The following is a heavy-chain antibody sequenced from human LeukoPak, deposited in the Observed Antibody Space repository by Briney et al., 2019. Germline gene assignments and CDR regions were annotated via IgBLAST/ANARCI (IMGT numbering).Heavy chain of an antibody. D-gene: IGHD1-14*01. Sequence: SETLSLTFTVSGGSISSYYWSWIRQPPGKGLEWIGSIYYSGSTYYNPSLKSRVTISVDTSKNQFSLKLSSVTAADTAVYYCAREVWRGMDVWGQGTTVTVSS. CDR2: IYYSGST. CDR3: AREVWRGMDV. V-gene: IGHV4-59*12. J-gene: IGHJ6*02. CDR1: GGSISSYY.